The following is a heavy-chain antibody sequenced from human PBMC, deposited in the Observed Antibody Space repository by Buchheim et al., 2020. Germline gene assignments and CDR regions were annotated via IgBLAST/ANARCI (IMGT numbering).Heavy chain of an antibody. J-gene: IGHJ4*02. D-gene: IGHD1-26*01. CDR2: ISYDGSNE. V-gene: IGHV3-30*18. Sequence: QVQLVESGGDVVQPGRSLRLSCAASGFTFRTHGMHWVRQAPGKGLEWVAVISYDGSNEFYADSVKGRFTISRDNSKNTVYLQMNSLRAEDTAVYYCAKRALYSGNYYVDYWGQGTL. CDR3: AKRALYSGNYYVDY. CDR1: GFTFRTHG.